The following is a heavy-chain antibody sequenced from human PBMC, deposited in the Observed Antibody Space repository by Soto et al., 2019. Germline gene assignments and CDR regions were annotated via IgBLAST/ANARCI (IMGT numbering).Heavy chain of an antibody. J-gene: IGHJ4*02. V-gene: IGHV3-30-3*01. CDR2: ISYDGSNK. CDR3: ARLYSSGWGEDFDY. D-gene: IGHD6-19*01. CDR1: GFTFSSYA. Sequence: QVQLVESGGGVVQPGRSLRLSCAASGFTFSSYAMHWVRQAPGKGLEWVAVISYDGSNKYYADSVKGRFTISRDNSKNTLYLQMNSLRAEDTAVYYCARLYSSGWGEDFDYWGQGTLVTVSS.